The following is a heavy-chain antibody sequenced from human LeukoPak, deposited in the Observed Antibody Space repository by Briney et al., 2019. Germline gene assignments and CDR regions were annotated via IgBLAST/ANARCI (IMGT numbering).Heavy chain of an antibody. Sequence: GESLKISCKGSGSSFTSYWIGWVRQMPGKGLEWMGIIYPGGSDTRYSPSFQGQVTISADKSISTAYLQWSSLKASDTAMYYCARRLGYCSGGSCKSAFDIWGQGTMVTVSS. J-gene: IGHJ3*02. D-gene: IGHD2-15*01. CDR2: IYPGGSDT. V-gene: IGHV5-51*01. CDR1: GSSFTSYW. CDR3: ARRLGYCSGGSCKSAFDI.